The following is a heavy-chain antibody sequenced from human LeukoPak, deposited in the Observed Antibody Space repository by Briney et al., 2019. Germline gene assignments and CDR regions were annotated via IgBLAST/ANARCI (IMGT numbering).Heavy chain of an antibody. CDR1: GFTFSSYA. D-gene: IGHD5-24*01. Sequence: GGSLRLSCAASGFTFSSYAMHWVRQAPGKGLEWVAVISYDGSNKYYADSVKGRFTISRDNSKNTLYLQMNSLRAEDTAVYYCAKEVNGYNDEYFQHWGQGTLVTVSS. CDR3: AKEVNGYNDEYFQH. CDR2: ISYDGSNK. J-gene: IGHJ1*01. V-gene: IGHV3-30-3*01.